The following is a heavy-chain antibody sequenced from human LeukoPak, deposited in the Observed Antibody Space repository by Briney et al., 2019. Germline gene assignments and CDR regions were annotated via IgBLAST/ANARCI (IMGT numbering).Heavy chain of an antibody. CDR3: ARQRIMITFGGVIVMAPAPFDP. V-gene: IGHV4-34*01. Sequence: SETLSLTCAVYGGSFSGYYWSWIRQPPGKGLEWIGEINHSGSTNYNPSLKSRVTISVDTSKNQFSLKLSSVTAADTAVYYCARQRIMITFGGVIVMAPAPFDPWGQGTLVTVSS. CDR2: INHSGST. CDR1: GGSFSGYY. J-gene: IGHJ5*02. D-gene: IGHD3-16*02.